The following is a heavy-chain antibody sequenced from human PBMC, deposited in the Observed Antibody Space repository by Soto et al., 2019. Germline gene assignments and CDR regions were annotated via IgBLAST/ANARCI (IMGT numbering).Heavy chain of an antibody. Sequence: QVQLVQSGAEVKKPGASVKVSCKASGYTFTGYDIHWVRQAPGQGLEWMGWINPNSGAANYAQKFQGRVTMTRDTSISTGYMDVSTLRSDDTGVYYCARWRWNCFDYWGQGTLVTVSS. J-gene: IGHJ4*02. D-gene: IGHD1-1*01. V-gene: IGHV1-2*02. CDR1: GYTFTGYD. CDR2: INPNSGAA. CDR3: ARWRWNCFDY.